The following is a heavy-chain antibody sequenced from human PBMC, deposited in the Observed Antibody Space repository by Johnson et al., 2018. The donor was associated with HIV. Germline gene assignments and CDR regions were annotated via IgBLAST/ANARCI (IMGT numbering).Heavy chain of an antibody. D-gene: IGHD6-13*01. CDR2: IGTTDDT. Sequence: VQLVESGGGLVQPGGSLRLSCAASGFTVSSNYMSWVRQAPGKGLEWVSAIGTTDDTYYPASVKGRFTISREDAKDSLYLQINSLRAGDTAVYYCARGRIATTSMRGGAFDIWGQGTMVIVSS. J-gene: IGHJ3*02. CDR3: ARGRIATTSMRGGAFDI. V-gene: IGHV3-13*01. CDR1: GFTVSSNY.